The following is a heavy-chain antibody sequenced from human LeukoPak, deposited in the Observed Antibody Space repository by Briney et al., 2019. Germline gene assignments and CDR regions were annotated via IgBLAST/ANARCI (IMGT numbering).Heavy chain of an antibody. D-gene: IGHD3-22*01. V-gene: IGHV1-3*03. CDR2: INAGNGNT. CDR3: ARSLDGNYYDSSGYYPFDY. CDR1: GYTFISYA. J-gene: IGHJ4*02. Sequence: GASVKVSCKSSGYTFISYAMHWVRQAPGQRLEWMGWINAGNGNTKYSQEFQGRVTITRDTPASTAYMELSSLGSEDMAVYYCARSLDGNYYDSSGYYPFDYWGQGTLVTVSS.